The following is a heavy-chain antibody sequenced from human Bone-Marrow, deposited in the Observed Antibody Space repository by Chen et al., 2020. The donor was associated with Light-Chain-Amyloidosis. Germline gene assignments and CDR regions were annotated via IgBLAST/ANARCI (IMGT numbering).Heavy chain of an antibody. CDR2: ISGYNGDT. D-gene: IGHD1-1*01. Sequence: QVQLVQSGAEVKKPGASVKVSCKASTYTFSNYGISWVRQAPGQGLEWMGWISGYNGDTNYAQKFQGRVTMTTDTSTSTAYMDLRSLRSDDTAVYYCARDAATWDDLRRGYNFDYWGQGTLVTVSS. CDR3: ARDAATWDDLRRGYNFDY. J-gene: IGHJ4*02. V-gene: IGHV1-18*01. CDR1: TYTFSNYG.